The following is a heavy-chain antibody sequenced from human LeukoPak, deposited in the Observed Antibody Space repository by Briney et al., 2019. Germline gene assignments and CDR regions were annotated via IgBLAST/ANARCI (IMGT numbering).Heavy chain of an antibody. V-gene: IGHV4-59*05. J-gene: IGHJ4*02. CDR3: ARHVGYDFRSGSPQPQFDY. CDR2: IYYSGST. D-gene: IGHD3-3*01. Sequence: SETLSLTCTVSGGSISSYYWSWIRQPPGKGLEWIGSIYYSGSTYYNPSLKSRVTISVDTSKNQFSLKLSSVTAADTAVYYCARHVGYDFRSGSPQPQFDYWGQGTLVTVSS. CDR1: GGSISSYY.